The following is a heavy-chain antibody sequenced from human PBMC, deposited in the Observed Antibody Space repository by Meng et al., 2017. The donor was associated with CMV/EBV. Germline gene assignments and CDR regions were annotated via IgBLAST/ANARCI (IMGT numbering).Heavy chain of an antibody. CDR1: GGTFSSYT. J-gene: IGHJ5*02. V-gene: IGHV1-69*05. D-gene: IGHD6-13*01. CDR3: ARDQTIHQQLGDGWFDP. CDR2: IIPIFGTA. Sequence: SVKVSCKASGGTFSSYTISWVRQAPGQGLEWMGRIIPIFGTANYAQKFQGRVTITTDESTSTAYMELSSLRSEDTAVYYCARDQTIHQQLGDGWFDPWGQGTLVTVSS.